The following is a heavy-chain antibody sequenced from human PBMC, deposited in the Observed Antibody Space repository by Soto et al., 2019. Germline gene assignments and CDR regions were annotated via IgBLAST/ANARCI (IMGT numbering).Heavy chain of an antibody. J-gene: IGHJ6*02. CDR2: ISYDGSNK. Sequence: GGSLRLSCVASGFTFRSYGMHWVRQAPGKGLEWVAVISYDGSNKYYADPVKGRFTISRDDSKNTLYLQMNSLRAEDTAVYYCARDYLRDGYKATVGIWGGVAYYYYGMDVWGQGTTVTVS. CDR3: ARDYLRDGYKATVGIWGGVAYYYYGMDV. D-gene: IGHD5-12*01. CDR1: GFTFRSYG. V-gene: IGHV3-33*01.